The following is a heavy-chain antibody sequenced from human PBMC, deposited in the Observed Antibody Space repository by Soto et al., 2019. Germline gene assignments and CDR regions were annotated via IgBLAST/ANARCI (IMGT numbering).Heavy chain of an antibody. J-gene: IGHJ4*02. V-gene: IGHV3-48*01. CDR3: ARDSGYSYGPFDY. D-gene: IGHD5-18*01. CDR2: ISSSSSTI. CDR1: GFTFSSYS. Sequence: EVQLVESGGGLVQPGGSLRLSCAASGFTFSSYSMNWVRQAPGKGLEWVSYISSSSSTIYYADSVKGRFTNSRDNAKNSLYLQMNSLRAEDTAVYYCARDSGYSYGPFDYWGQGTLVTVSS.